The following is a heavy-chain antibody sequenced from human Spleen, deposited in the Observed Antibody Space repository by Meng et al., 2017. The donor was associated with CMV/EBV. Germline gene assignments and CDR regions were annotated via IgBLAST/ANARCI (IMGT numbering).Heavy chain of an antibody. Sequence: GESLKISCAASGFTFSSYEMNWVRQAPGKGLEWVSLIYTSGSTYYADSVKGRFTISRDNSRNTLYLQMSNLRAEDTAVYYCARRTFSSSGDYWGQGTLVTVSS. CDR1: GFTFSSYE. CDR3: ARRTFSSSGDY. D-gene: IGHD6-6*01. CDR2: IYTSGST. J-gene: IGHJ4*02. V-gene: IGHV3-53*01.